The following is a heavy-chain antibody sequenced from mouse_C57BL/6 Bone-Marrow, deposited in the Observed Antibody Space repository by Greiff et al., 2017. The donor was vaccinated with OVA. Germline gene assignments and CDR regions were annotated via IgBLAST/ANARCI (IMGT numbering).Heavy chain of an antibody. Sequence: EVKLMESGPELVKPGASVKISCKASGYSFTGYYMNWVKQSPEKSLEWIGEINPSTGGTTYNQKFKAKATLTVDKSSSTAYMQLKSLTSEDSAVYYCARVYGSSYDYFDYWGQGTTLTVSA. CDR3: ARVYGSSYDYFDY. V-gene: IGHV1-42*01. J-gene: IGHJ2*01. CDR1: GYSFTGYY. CDR2: INPSTGGT. D-gene: IGHD1-1*01.